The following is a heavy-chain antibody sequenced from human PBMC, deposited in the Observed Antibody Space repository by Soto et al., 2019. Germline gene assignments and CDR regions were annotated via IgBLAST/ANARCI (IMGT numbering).Heavy chain of an antibody. D-gene: IGHD3-10*01. Sequence: SQTLSLTCGISGDSVSSNSAAWNWIRQSPSRGLEWLGRTYYRSKWYNDYAVSVKSRISINPDTSKNQFSLQLNSVTPDDTAVYYCARDKGYLLYNWFDPWGQGSLVTVSS. CDR1: GDSVSSNSAA. CDR3: ARDKGYLLYNWFDP. V-gene: IGHV6-1*01. J-gene: IGHJ5*02. CDR2: TYYRSKWYN.